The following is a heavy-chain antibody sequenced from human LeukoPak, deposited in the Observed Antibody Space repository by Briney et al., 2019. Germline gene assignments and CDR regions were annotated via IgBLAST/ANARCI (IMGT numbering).Heavy chain of an antibody. CDR2: IKEDGSEK. D-gene: IGHD6-13*01. Sequence: TGGSLRLSCAASGFTFSSYWRSWVRQAPGKGLEWVANIKEDGSEKYYVDSVKGRFTISRDNAKNSLYLQMNSLRAEDTSVYYCARGPLITAAGTSWGQGTLVTVSS. J-gene: IGHJ4*02. V-gene: IGHV3-7*01. CDR1: GFTFSSYW. CDR3: ARGPLITAAGTS.